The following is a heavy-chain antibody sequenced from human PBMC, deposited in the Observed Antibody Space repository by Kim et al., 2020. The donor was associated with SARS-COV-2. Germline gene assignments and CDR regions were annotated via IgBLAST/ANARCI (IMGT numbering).Heavy chain of an antibody. D-gene: IGHD3-22*01. J-gene: IGHJ4*02. Sequence: SGSTIYYADAVKGRFTISRDNAKNSLYLQMNSLRAEDTAVYYCATTMIRHWGQGTLVTVSS. CDR2: SGSTI. CDR3: ATTMIRH. V-gene: IGHV3-11*01.